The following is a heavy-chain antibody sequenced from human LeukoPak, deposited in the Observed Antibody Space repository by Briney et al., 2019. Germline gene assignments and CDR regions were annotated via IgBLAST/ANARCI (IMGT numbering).Heavy chain of an antibody. CDR2: ISGSGGST. D-gene: IGHD3-3*01. CDR3: ARGREGTILPDY. V-gene: IGHV3-23*01. J-gene: IGHJ4*02. CDR1: GFTFSSYA. Sequence: GGSLRLSCAASGFTFSSYAMSWVRQAPGKGLEWVSAISGSGGSTYYADSVKGRFTISRDNSKNTLYLQMNSLRAEDTAVYYCARGREGTILPDYWGQGTLVTVSS.